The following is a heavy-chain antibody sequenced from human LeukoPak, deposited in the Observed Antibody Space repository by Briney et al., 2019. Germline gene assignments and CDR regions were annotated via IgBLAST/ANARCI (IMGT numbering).Heavy chain of an antibody. Sequence: WGSLRLSCAASGFTLSSYEMNWVRQAPGKGLEWVSYISSSGRTIYYADSVKGRFTFSRDNAKNSLYLQMNSLRAEDTAVYYCARESGITMVRGVFHPWGQGTLVTVSS. D-gene: IGHD3-10*01. J-gene: IGHJ5*02. CDR2: ISSSGRTI. V-gene: IGHV3-48*03. CDR1: GFTLSSYE. CDR3: ARESGITMVRGVFHP.